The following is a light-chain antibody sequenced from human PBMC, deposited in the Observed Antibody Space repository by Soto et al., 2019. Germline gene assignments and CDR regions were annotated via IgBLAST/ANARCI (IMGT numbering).Light chain of an antibody. J-gene: IGLJ2*01. CDR3: AAWDDSLSGVV. V-gene: IGLV1-47*02. CDR1: RSNIGSNL. Sequence: QSAVPQPPSVSGTPGQRVTIFCSGRRSNIGSNLVYWYQQLPGTAPKLLIFSNDQRPSGVPDRFSGSRSGTSASLAISGLRSEDEGDYYCAAWDDSLSGVVFGGGTKLTVL. CDR2: SND.